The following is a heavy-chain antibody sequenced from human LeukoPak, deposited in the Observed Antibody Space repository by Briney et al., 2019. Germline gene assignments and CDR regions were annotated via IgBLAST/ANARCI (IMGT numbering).Heavy chain of an antibody. V-gene: IGHV3-74*01. CDR2: VNSDGSST. CDR3: ARGSTQYSSGWYGLDY. J-gene: IGHJ4*02. Sequence: GGSLRLSCAASGFTFSSYWMHWVRQAPGKVLVWVSRVNSDGSSTTYADSVKGRFTISRDNAKNTLYLQMNSLRAEDTAVYYCARGSTQYSSGWYGLDYWGQGTLVTVSS. CDR1: GFTFSSYW. D-gene: IGHD6-19*01.